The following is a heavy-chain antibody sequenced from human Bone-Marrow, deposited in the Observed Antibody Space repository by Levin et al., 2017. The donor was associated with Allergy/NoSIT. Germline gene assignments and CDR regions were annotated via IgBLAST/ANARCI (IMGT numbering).Heavy chain of an antibody. V-gene: IGHV3-30-3*01. J-gene: IGHJ4*02. Sequence: PGGSLRLSCAASGFTFSSYAMHWVRQAPGKGLEWVAVISYDGSNKYYADSVKGRFTISRDNSKNTLYLQMNSLRAEDTAVYYCARIPAAGPIDYWGQGTLVTVSS. D-gene: IGHD6-25*01. CDR1: GFTFSSYA. CDR3: ARIPAAGPIDY. CDR2: ISYDGSNK.